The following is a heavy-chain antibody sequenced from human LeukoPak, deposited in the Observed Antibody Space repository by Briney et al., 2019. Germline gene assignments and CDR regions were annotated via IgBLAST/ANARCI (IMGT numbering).Heavy chain of an antibody. J-gene: IGHJ4*02. CDR3: ARVGPSGGSDY. CDR2: IYSGGST. CDR1: GFTVSSNY. D-gene: IGHD6-19*01. Sequence: GGFLRLSCAASGFTVSSNYMSWVRQAPGKGLEWVSVIYSGGSTYYADSVKGRFTISKDNSKNTLYLQMNSLRAEDTAVYYCARVGPSGGSDYWGQGTLVTVSS. V-gene: IGHV3-53*01.